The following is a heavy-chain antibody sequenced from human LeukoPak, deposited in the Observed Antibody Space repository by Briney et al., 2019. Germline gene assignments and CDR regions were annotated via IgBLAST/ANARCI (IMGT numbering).Heavy chain of an antibody. CDR2: IHYSGST. CDR1: GGSISSSSYY. J-gene: IGHJ4*02. V-gene: IGHV4-39*02. Sequence: SETLSLTCSVSGGSISSSSYYWGWIRQPPGKGLEWIGSIHYSGSTYYNPSLKSRVTISVDTSKNQFSLQLNSVTPEDTAVYYCARETGIGYYPKYYFDFWGQGTLVTVSS. CDR3: ARETGIGYYPKYYFDF. D-gene: IGHD3-22*01.